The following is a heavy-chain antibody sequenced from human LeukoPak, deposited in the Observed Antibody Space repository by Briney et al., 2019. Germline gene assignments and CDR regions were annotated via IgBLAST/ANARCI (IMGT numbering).Heavy chain of an antibody. CDR2: IYYSGST. V-gene: IGHV4-59*01. CDR3: ARAVLGSRIQINYDFWSGPPDY. J-gene: IGHJ4*02. D-gene: IGHD3-3*01. CDR1: GGSISSYN. Sequence: SETLSLTCTVSGGSISSYNWSWIRQPPGKGLEWIGYIYYSGSTNYNPSLKSRVTISVDTSKNQFSLKLSSVTAADTAVYYCARAVLGSRIQINYDFWSGPPDYWGQGTLVTVSS.